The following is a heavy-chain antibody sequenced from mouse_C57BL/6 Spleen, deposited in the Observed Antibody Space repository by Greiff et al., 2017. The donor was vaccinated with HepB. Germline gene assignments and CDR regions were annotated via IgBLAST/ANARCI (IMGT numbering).Heavy chain of an antibody. Sequence: QVQLQQPGAELVRPGSSVKLSCKASGYTFTSYWMHWVKQRPIQGLEWIGNIDPSDSETHYNQKFKDKATLTVDKSSSTAYMQLSSLTSEDSAVYYCARGGTTVVAHWYFDVWGTGTTVTVSS. CDR2: IDPSDSET. CDR1: GYTFTSYW. CDR3: ARGGTTVVAHWYFDV. D-gene: IGHD1-1*01. J-gene: IGHJ1*03. V-gene: IGHV1-52*01.